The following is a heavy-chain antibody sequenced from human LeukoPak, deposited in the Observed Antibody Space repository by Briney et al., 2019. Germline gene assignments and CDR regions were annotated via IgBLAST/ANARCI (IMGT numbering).Heavy chain of an antibody. J-gene: IGHJ5*02. V-gene: IGHV4-4*09. D-gene: IGHD6-19*01. CDR1: GGSISSYY. CDR2: IYTSGST. CDR3: ARIAVAGQRWFDP. Sequence: SETLSLTCTVSGGSISSYYWSWIRQPPGKGLERIGYIYTSGSTNYNPSLKSRVTISVDTSKNQFSLKLSSVTAADTAVYYCARIAVAGQRWFDPWGQGTLVTVSS.